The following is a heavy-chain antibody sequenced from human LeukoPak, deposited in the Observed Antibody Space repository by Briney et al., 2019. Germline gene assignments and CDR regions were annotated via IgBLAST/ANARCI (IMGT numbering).Heavy chain of an antibody. V-gene: IGHV4-59*01. Sequence: ETLSLTCTVSGGSISNYDWSWIRQPPGEGLEWIGYIYSSGSTNYNPSLKSRVTISVDTSKNQFSLKLSSVTAADTAVYYCARFAYCGGHCWYYFDYWGQGSLVTVSS. CDR2: IYSSGST. CDR3: ARFAYCGGHCWYYFDY. CDR1: GGSISNYD. J-gene: IGHJ4*02. D-gene: IGHD2-21*02.